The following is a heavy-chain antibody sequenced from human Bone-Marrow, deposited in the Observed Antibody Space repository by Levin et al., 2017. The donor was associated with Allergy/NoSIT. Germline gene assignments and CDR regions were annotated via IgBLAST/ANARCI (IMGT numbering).Heavy chain of an antibody. Sequence: GGSLRLSCAASGFAFSDYYMSWIRQAPGKGLEWVSYISRSGSTIYYADSLKGRFIISRDNAKNSLYLQMSSLRADDTAVYYCARGIEGSDNYYYYGMDVWGQGTTVTVSS. V-gene: IGHV3-11*01. D-gene: IGHD3-9*01. J-gene: IGHJ6*02. CDR2: ISRSGSTI. CDR1: GFAFSDYY. CDR3: ARGIEGSDNYYYYGMDV.